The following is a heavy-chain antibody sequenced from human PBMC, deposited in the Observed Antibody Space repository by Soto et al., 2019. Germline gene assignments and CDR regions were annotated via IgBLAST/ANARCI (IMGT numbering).Heavy chain of an antibody. CDR3: ARSPDIAVSGAYFDY. J-gene: IGHJ4*02. CDR2: IIPMFGTS. Sequence: ASVKVSCKASGGTFSNYAISWVRQAPGQGLEWMGGIIPMFGTSNYAQKFQGRVTITADESTSTAYMELNILRSEDTAVYYCARSPDIAVSGAYFDYWGQGTLVTVSS. V-gene: IGHV1-69*13. CDR1: GGTFSNYA. D-gene: IGHD6-19*01.